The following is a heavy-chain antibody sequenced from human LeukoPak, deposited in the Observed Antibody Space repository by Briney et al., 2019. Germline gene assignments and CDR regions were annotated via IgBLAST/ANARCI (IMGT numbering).Heavy chain of an antibody. CDR2: IRYDGSNK. CDR1: GFTFSSYG. J-gene: IGHJ4*02. V-gene: IGHV3-30*02. D-gene: IGHD6-19*01. CDR3: AKDLRYSSGSDFDY. Sequence: GGSLRLSCAASGFTFSSYGMHWVRQAPGKGLEWVAFIRYDGSNKYYADSVKGRFTISRDNSKNTLYLQMNSLRAEDTAVYYCAKDLRYSSGSDFDYWGQGTLVTVSS.